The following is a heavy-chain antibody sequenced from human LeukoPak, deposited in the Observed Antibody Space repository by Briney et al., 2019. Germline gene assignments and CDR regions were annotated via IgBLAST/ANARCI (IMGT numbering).Heavy chain of an antibody. J-gene: IGHJ6*02. CDR2: IGTAGDT. D-gene: IGHD6-13*01. Sequence: GGSLRLSCAASGFTFSSYDMHWVRQATGKGLEWVSAIGTAGDTYYPGSVKGRFTISRENAKNSLYLQMNSLRAGDTAVYYCARVGIAAAEMDVWGQGTTVTVSS. V-gene: IGHV3-13*01. CDR1: GFTFSSYD. CDR3: ARVGIAAAEMDV.